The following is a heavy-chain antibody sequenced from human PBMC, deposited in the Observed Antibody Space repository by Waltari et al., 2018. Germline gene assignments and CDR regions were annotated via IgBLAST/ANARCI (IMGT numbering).Heavy chain of an antibody. Sequence: QVQLVQSGAEVKKPGASVKVSCKVSGYTLTELSMHWVRQAPGKGLEWMGGFDPEDGETIYAQKFQGRVTITRDTSASTAYMELSSLRSEDTAVYYCAKGYSSGWYPNWGQGTLVTVSS. D-gene: IGHD6-19*01. V-gene: IGHV1-24*01. CDR1: GYTLTELS. CDR2: FDPEDGET. CDR3: AKGYSSGWYPN. J-gene: IGHJ4*02.